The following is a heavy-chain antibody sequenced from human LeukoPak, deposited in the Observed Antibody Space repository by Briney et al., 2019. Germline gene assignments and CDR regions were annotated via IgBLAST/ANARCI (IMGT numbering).Heavy chain of an antibody. Sequence: SETLSLTCAVSGYSISSGYYWGWVGQPPGKGREWSGSIYHSGGTYYNPSLTSRITISVDTSQNQSSLKLSSLTAADTAVYYCTRRGGSYYFDYWGQGTLVTVSS. V-gene: IGHV4-38-2*01. D-gene: IGHD1-26*01. CDR2: IYHSGGT. J-gene: IGHJ4*02. CDR3: TRRGGSYYFDY. CDR1: GYSISSGYY.